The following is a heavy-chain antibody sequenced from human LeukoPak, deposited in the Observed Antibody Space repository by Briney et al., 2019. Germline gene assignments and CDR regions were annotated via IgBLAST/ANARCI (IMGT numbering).Heavy chain of an antibody. CDR2: IYYSGST. CDR1: GGSISSSSYY. J-gene: IGHJ3*02. Sequence: SETLSLTCTVSGGSISSSSYYWGWLRQPPGKGLEWIGSIYYSGSTFYNPSLKSRVTISVDTSKNQFSLRLSSVPAADTAVYYCARLGIFGVVNAFDIWGQGTMVTVSS. V-gene: IGHV4-39*01. D-gene: IGHD3-3*01. CDR3: ARLGIFGVVNAFDI.